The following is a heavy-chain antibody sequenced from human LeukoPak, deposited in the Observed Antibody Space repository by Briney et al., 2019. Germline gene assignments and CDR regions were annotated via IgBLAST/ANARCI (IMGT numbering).Heavy chain of an antibody. CDR3: ARARYSTRWQSDFDY. CDR2: INPNSGDT. D-gene: IGHD6-13*01. V-gene: IGHV1-2*02. CDR1: GYTFTGYY. J-gene: IGHJ4*02. Sequence: ASVKVSCTASGYTFTGYYMHWVRQAPGQGLEWMGWINPNSGDTNYAQKFQGRVTMTRDTSISTAYMELSSLRSDDTAVYYCARARYSTRWQSDFDYWGQGTLVTVSS.